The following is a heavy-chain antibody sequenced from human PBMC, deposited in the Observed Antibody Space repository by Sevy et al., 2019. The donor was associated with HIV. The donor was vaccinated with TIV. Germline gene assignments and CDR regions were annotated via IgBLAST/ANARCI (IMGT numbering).Heavy chain of an antibody. CDR2: INPNSGGSGGT. CDR1: RYSFTAYY. Sequence: ASVKVSCKTSRYSFTAYYIHWVRQAPGQGLEWMGWINPNSGGSGGTNYAQKFQGRVTMTSDTSISTAYMELTRLRSDDTAVYYCARGGIFSHRYYSDYWGQGTLVTVS. J-gene: IGHJ4*02. CDR3: ARGGIFSHRYYSDY. V-gene: IGHV1-2*02. D-gene: IGHD3-9*01.